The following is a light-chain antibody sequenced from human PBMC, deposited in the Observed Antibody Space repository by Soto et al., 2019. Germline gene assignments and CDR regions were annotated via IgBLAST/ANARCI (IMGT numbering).Light chain of an antibody. Sequence: QSVLTQPPSASGTPGQRVTISCSGSSSNVGSKYVYWYQQLPGTAPKLLIYRSNQRPSGVPDRFSGSKSGTSASLAISGLRSEDEADYYCASWDDSLSGWVFGGGTQLTVL. CDR2: RSN. J-gene: IGLJ7*01. CDR3: ASWDDSLSGWV. V-gene: IGLV1-47*01. CDR1: SSNVGSKY.